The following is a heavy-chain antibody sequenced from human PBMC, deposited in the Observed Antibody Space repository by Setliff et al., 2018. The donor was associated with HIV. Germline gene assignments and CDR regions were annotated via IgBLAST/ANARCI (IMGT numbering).Heavy chain of an antibody. J-gene: IGHJ4*02. Sequence: SVKVSCKASGGNFRKSGISWVRQAPGQGLEWMGRIIPIFGTANYAQKFQGRVTITADESTSTAYMELSSLRSEDTAVYYCAATYYYDSSGLHGFDYWGQGTLVTVSS. CDR1: GGNFRKSG. CDR3: AATYYYDSSGLHGFDY. D-gene: IGHD3-22*01. CDR2: IIPIFGTA. V-gene: IGHV1-69*13.